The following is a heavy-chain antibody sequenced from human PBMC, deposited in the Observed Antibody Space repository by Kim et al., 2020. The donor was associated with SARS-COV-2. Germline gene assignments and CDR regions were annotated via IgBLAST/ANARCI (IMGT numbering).Heavy chain of an antibody. V-gene: IGHV3-23*01. Sequence: GGSLRLSCAASGFTFSSYAMSWVRQAPGKGLEWVSAISGSGGSTYYADSVKGRFTISRDNSKNTLYLQMNSLRAEDTAVYYCAKGGEGKKIAMVRGVIQLTDSYYGMDVWGEGNTVTVSS. CDR1: GFTFSSYA. D-gene: IGHD3-10*01. CDR2: ISGSGGST. CDR3: AKGGEGKKIAMVRGVIQLTDSYYGMDV. J-gene: IGHJ6*04.